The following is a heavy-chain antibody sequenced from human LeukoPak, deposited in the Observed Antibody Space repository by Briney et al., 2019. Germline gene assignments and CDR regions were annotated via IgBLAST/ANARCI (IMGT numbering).Heavy chain of an antibody. CDR2: IHHSGST. J-gene: IGHJ5*02. V-gene: IGHV4-31*03. Sequence: SSETLSLTCTVSGGSIRSSYYYWGWIRQHPGKGLEWIGYIHHSGSTYYNPSLKSRVIISVDTSKNQFSLKLNSVTAADTAVYYCASYGSGSYRFAPWGQGTLVTVSS. D-gene: IGHD3-10*01. CDR1: GGSIRSSYYY. CDR3: ASYGSGSYRFAP.